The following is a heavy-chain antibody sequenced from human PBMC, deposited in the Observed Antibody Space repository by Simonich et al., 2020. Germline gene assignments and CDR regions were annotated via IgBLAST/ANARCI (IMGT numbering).Heavy chain of an antibody. Sequence: QVQLVQSGAEVTKPGASVKVSCKASGYTFTSYDINWVGQATGQGLEWMGWMNPNQGSTGYAQKFQGRVTITGKTSIITAYMGLSRLRSEDTSVYYCARGRGGMSRGYVDYWGQGTLVTVSS. CDR3: ARGRGGMSRGYVDY. CDR2: MNPNQGST. J-gene: IGHJ4*02. V-gene: IGHV1-8*03. D-gene: IGHD2-15*01. CDR1: GYTFTSYD.